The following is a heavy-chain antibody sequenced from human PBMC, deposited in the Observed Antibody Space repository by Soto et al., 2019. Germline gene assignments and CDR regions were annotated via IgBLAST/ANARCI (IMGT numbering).Heavy chain of an antibody. D-gene: IGHD2-15*01. CDR2: ISAYNGNT. J-gene: IGHJ4*02. Sequence: ASVKVSCKASGYTFTSYGISWVRQAPGQGLEWMGWISAYNGNTNYAQKLQGRVTMTTDTSTSTAYMELRSLRSDDTAVYYCARDGKNCSGGSCYSYYFDYWGQGTLVTVSS. V-gene: IGHV1-18*01. CDR1: GYTFTSYG. CDR3: ARDGKNCSGGSCYSYYFDY.